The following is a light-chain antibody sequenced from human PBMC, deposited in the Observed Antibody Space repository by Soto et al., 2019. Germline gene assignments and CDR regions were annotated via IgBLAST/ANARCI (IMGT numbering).Light chain of an antibody. CDR2: EVS. Sequence: QSFLTQPASVSGSPGQSITISCTGTSSDVGGYNYVSWYQQHPGKAPKLMIYEVSNRPSGVSNRFSGSKSDNTASLTISGLQAEDEADYYCSSYTSSSTYVFGTGTKVTVL. V-gene: IGLV2-14*01. J-gene: IGLJ1*01. CDR3: SSYTSSSTYV. CDR1: SSDVGGYNY.